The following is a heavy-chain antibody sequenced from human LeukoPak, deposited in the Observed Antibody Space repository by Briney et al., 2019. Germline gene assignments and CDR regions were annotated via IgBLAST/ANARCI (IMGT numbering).Heavy chain of an antibody. J-gene: IGHJ4*02. Sequence: SETLSLTCTVSGGSISSSSYYWGWIRQPPGKGLEWIGSIYYSGSTYYNPSLKSRVTISVDTSKNQFSLKLSSVTAADTAVYYCARDRRSRYYDSSGYIPPDYWGQGTLVTVSS. CDR3: ARDRRSRYYDSSGYIPPDY. V-gene: IGHV4-39*07. CDR2: IYYSGST. D-gene: IGHD3-22*01. CDR1: GGSISSSSYY.